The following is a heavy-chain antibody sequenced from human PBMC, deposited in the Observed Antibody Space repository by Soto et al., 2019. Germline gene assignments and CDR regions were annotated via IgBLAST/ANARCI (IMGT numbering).Heavy chain of an antibody. CDR2: IYWDDDK. CDR3: PRLVVASITYYFES. V-gene: IGHV2-5*02. J-gene: IGHJ4*02. CDR1: GFSLSSSGVG. Sequence: QITLKESGPTLVKPTQTLTLTCTFSGFSLSSSGVGVGWIRQPPGKALEWLTFIYWDDDKRYSQSLKSRLTNTKDTSQKQLVLILTNMDPVDTATYYFPRLVVASITYYFESWGQGTLLTVSS. D-gene: IGHD3-3*02.